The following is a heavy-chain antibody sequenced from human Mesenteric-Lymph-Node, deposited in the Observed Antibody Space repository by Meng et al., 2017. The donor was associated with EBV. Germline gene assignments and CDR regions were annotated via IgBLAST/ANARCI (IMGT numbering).Heavy chain of an antibody. CDR2: IYYSGST. D-gene: IGHD3-10*01. CDR3: ASRHGSGSYVGFDP. CDR1: GDSVSSGTYY. V-gene: IGHV4-61*01. Sequence: QFQLQDSRPGLVKPSEPLSPPCTVSGDSVSSGTYYWSWIRQPPGKGLEWIGYIYYSGSTNYNPSLESRVTISVDTSKNQFSLRLASVTAADTAVYFCASRHGSGSYVGFDPWGQGTLVTVSS. J-gene: IGHJ5*02.